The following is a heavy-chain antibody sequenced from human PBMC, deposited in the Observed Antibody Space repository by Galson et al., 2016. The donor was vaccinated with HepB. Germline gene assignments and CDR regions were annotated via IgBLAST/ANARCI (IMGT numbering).Heavy chain of an antibody. D-gene: IGHD2-2*01. V-gene: IGHV2-5*02. CDR3: AHISLGLRAVWSYYFDY. CDR2: IFWDDDK. CDR1: GFSLTTPGVG. Sequence: ALVKPTQTLTLTCTFSGFSLTTPGVGVGWIRQPPGKALVWLALIFWDDDKRYSPSLKSRLTLTKDTSRNQVVLTMTNMDPVDTATYYCAHISLGLRAVWSYYFDYWGQGTLVTVSS. J-gene: IGHJ4*02.